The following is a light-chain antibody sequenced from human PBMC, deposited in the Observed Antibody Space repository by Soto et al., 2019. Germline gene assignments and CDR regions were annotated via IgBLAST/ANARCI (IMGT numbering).Light chain of an antibody. CDR3: QHYNNWPPWT. Sequence: EIVMTQSPATLSVSPGERVTLSCRASQSVKSNLAWYQQKFGQAPRLLIYGASTRATGVPARFSGSGSGTEFTLTISSLQSEDFAFYYCQHYNNWPPWTFGQGTKVEI. V-gene: IGKV3-15*01. CDR2: GAS. CDR1: QSVKSN. J-gene: IGKJ1*01.